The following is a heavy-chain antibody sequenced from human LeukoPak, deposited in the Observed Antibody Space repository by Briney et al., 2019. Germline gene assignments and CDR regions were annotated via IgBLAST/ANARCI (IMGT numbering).Heavy chain of an antibody. Sequence: SETLSLTCAVSGGSISSGGYSWSWIRQPPGKGLEWIGYIYHSGSTYYNPSLKSRVTISVDRSKNQFSLKLSSVTAADTAVYYCAAAYSGSWFPFDYWGQGTLVTVSS. V-gene: IGHV4-30-2*01. CDR1: GGSISSGGYS. CDR3: AAAYSGSWFPFDY. D-gene: IGHD6-13*01. CDR2: IYHSGST. J-gene: IGHJ4*02.